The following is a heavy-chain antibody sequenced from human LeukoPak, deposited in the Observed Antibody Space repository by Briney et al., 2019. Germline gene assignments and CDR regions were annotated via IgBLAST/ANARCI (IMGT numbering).Heavy chain of an antibody. CDR3: ARQGDGGRAYDH. CDR1: GGSLSAYY. J-gene: IGHJ4*02. Sequence: SSETLSLTCAVYGGSLSAYYWGWIRQPPGKGLEWIGTISDSGNTYYNPSLRSRVTISEDTSKNQFSLKLTSVTAADTAVYYCARQGDGGRAYDHWGQGNMVTVSS. V-gene: IGHV4-39*01. D-gene: IGHD4-23*01. CDR2: ISDSGNT.